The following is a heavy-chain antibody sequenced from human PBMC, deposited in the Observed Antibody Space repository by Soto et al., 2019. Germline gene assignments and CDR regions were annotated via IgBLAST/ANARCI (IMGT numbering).Heavy chain of an antibody. CDR1: GGSISSYY. J-gene: IGHJ4*02. Sequence: QVQLQESGPGLVKPSETLSLTCTVSGGSISSYYWSWIRQPPGKGLEWIGHIYYSGSTNYNPSLKSRVTISVDTSKNQFSLKLSSVTAADAAVYYCARFFPISSSGSETENYFDYWGQGTLVTVSS. D-gene: IGHD6-6*01. CDR3: ARFFPISSSGSETENYFDY. CDR2: IYYSGST. V-gene: IGHV4-59*01.